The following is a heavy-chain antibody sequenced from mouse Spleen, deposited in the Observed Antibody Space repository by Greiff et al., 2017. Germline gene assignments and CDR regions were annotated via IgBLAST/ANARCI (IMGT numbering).Heavy chain of an antibody. V-gene: IGHV3-6*02. CDR2: ISYDGSN. CDR3: ARETYYGTLDY. CDR1: GYSITSGYY. D-gene: IGHD2-10*01. Sequence: EVHLVESGPGLVKPSQSLSLTCSVTGYSITSGYYWNWIRQFPGNKLEWMGYISYDGSNNYNPSLKNRISITRDTSKNQFFLKLNSVTTEDTATYYCARETYYGTLDYWGQGTSVTVSS. J-gene: IGHJ4*01.